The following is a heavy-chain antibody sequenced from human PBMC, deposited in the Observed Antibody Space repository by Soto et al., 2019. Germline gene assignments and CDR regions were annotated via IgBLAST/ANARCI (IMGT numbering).Heavy chain of an antibody. V-gene: IGHV1-58*01. Sequence: SVKVSCKASGFTFTSSAVQWVRQARGQRLEWIGWIVVGSGNTNYAQKFQERVTITRDMSTSTAYMELSSLRSEDTAVYYCAADYYYGSGSRYYYYYYGMDVWGQGTTVTVSS. J-gene: IGHJ6*02. CDR1: GFTFTSSA. CDR3: AADYYYGSGSRYYYYYYGMDV. CDR2: IVVGSGNT. D-gene: IGHD3-10*01.